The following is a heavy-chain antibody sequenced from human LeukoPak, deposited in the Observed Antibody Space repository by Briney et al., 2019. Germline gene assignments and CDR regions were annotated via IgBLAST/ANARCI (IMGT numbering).Heavy chain of an antibody. CDR3: ARDLEYTSSSAGDY. Sequence: GGSLRLSCAASGFTFSSSAMSWVRQAPGKGLEWVSSISGSGSGGSTYYADSVKGRFTISRDNAKNSLYLQMNSLRAEDTAVYYCARDLEYTSSSAGDYWGQGTLVTVSS. J-gene: IGHJ4*02. CDR1: GFTFSSSA. V-gene: IGHV3-23*01. D-gene: IGHD6-6*01. CDR2: ISGSGSGGST.